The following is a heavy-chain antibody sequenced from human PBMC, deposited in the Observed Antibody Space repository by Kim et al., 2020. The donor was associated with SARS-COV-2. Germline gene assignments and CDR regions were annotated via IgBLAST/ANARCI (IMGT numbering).Heavy chain of an antibody. CDR1: GYSLTDYP. Sequence: ASVKVSCKASGYSLTDYPINWVRQAPGQGLKWMGYINTNTGRPTYAPDLAGRIVFSLDTSVTTAYLVINGLTTDDTAIYYCTRGLGGYSLNGYWGQGTLVTVSS. CDR2: INTNTGRP. CDR3: TRGLGGYSLNGY. J-gene: IGHJ4*02. V-gene: IGHV7-4-1*02. D-gene: IGHD2-21*02.